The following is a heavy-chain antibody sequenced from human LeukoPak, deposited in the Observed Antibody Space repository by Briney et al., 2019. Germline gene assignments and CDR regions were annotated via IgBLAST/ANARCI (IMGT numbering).Heavy chain of an antibody. CDR3: AREPRYCSGGSCYGHWYFDL. CDR2: IYYSGST. V-gene: IGHV4-59*01. Sequence: PSETLSLTCTVSGGSISSYYWSWIRQPPGKGLEWIGYIYYSGSTNYNPSLKSRVTISVDTSKNQFSLKLSSVTAADTAVYYCAREPRYCSGGSCYGHWYFDLWGRGTLVTASS. J-gene: IGHJ2*01. CDR1: GGSISSYY. D-gene: IGHD2-15*01.